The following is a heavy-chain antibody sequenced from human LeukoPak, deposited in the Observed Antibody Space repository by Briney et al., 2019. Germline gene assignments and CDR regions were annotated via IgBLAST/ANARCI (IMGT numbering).Heavy chain of an antibody. CDR1: GYTFSNYG. CDR3: ARARRGGDYESYFDY. Sequence: ASVKVSCKASGYTFSNYGISWVRQAPGRGLEWMGWISAFNGGTNYAQNLQGRVTLTTDTSTSTAYMDLGSLRSDDTAVYYCARARRGGDYESYFDYWGQGTLVTVSS. J-gene: IGHJ4*02. V-gene: IGHV1-18*01. CDR2: ISAFNGGT. D-gene: IGHD4-17*01.